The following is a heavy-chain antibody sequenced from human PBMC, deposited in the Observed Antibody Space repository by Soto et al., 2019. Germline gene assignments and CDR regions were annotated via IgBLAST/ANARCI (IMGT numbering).Heavy chain of an antibody. J-gene: IGHJ4*02. Sequence: EVQLLESGGGLVQPGGSLRLSCTASGFTFSTYAMSWVRQAPGKGLEWVSTISDSGSTYYADSVKGQFTISRDNSKNTLYLEMNSLRAEDTAVYYCAKDKGGRYCSRTSCLYSFDYWGQGTLVTVSS. CDR1: GFTFSTYA. CDR3: AKDKGGRYCSRTSCLYSFDY. CDR2: ISDSGST. V-gene: IGHV3-23*01. D-gene: IGHD2-2*01.